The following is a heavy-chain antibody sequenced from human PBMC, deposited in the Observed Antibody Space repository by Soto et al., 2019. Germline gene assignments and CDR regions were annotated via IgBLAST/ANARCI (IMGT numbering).Heavy chain of an antibody. CDR1: GGSISSSSYY. D-gene: IGHD3-22*01. V-gene: IGHV4-39*01. Sequence: SETLSLTCTVSGGSISSSSYYWGWIRQPPGKGLEWIGTISYSGSNYYNPSLKHRVTISVDTSKNQFSLKLSSVTAADTAAYYCARQPDYDISGYVPLFDYWGQGTLVTVSS. CDR3: ARQPDYDISGYVPLFDY. J-gene: IGHJ4*02. CDR2: ISYSGSN.